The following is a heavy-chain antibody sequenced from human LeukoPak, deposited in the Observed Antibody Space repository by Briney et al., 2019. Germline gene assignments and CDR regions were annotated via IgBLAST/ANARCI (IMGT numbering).Heavy chain of an antibody. Sequence: GGSLRLSCAASGFTFSSYTMNWVRQAPGKGLEWVSSISSSSSYIYYADSVKGRFTISRDNAKNSLYLQMNSLRAEDTAVYYCARDRSLISGSSFDYWGQGTLVTVSS. V-gene: IGHV3-21*01. J-gene: IGHJ4*02. CDR2: ISSSSSYI. CDR3: ARDRSLISGSSFDY. CDR1: GFTFSSYT. D-gene: IGHD3-10*01.